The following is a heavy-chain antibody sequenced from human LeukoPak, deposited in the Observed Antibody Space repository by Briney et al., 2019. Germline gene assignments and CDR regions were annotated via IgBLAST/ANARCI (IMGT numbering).Heavy chain of an antibody. CDR3: ARWAAAAGGYFDY. CDR2: IYPGGSDT. V-gene: IGHV5-51*01. CDR1: GYSFTSYW. Sequence: GESLKISCKGSGYSFTSYWIGWVRQMPGKGLEWMGIIYPGGSDTRYSPSFQGQVTISADKSISTAYLQWSSLKTSDTAMYYCARWAAAAGGYFDYWGQGTLVTVPS. J-gene: IGHJ4*02. D-gene: IGHD6-13*01.